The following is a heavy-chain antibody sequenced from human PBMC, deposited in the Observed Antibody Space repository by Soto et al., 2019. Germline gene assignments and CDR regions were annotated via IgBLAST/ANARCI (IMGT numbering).Heavy chain of an antibody. CDR3: ATPGFLGYCSSTSCPD. Sequence: PGGSLRLSCAASGFTFSSYAMSWVRQAPGKGLEWVSAISGSGGSTYYADSVKGRFTISRDNSKNTLYLQMNSLRAEDTAVYCCATPGFLGYCSSTSCPDWGQGTLVTVSS. V-gene: IGHV3-23*01. D-gene: IGHD2-2*01. CDR2: ISGSGGST. CDR1: GFTFSSYA. J-gene: IGHJ4*02.